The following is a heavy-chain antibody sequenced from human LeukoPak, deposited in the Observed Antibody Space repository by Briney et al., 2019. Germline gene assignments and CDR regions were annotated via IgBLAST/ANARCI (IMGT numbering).Heavy chain of an antibody. Sequence: SETLSLTCAVYGGSFSNYYWSWIRQPPGKGLEWTGEINDSGRTNYNPSLMSRVTVSVDTSKNQFSLRLTSVTATDTAVYYCARRWNYGRNYYIDVWGKGATVSVSS. D-gene: IGHD1-7*01. V-gene: IGHV4-34*01. CDR3: ARRWNYGRNYYIDV. J-gene: IGHJ6*03. CDR2: INDSGRT. CDR1: GGSFSNYY.